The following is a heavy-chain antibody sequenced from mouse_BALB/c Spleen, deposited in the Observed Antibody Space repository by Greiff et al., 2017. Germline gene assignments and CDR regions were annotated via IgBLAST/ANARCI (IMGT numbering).Heavy chain of an antibody. CDR1: GYTFTDYE. CDR3: ARWRRLYYYAMDY. Sequence: QVQLQQSGAELVRPGASVTLSCKASGYTFTDYEMHWVKQTPVHGLAWIGAIDPETGGTAYNQKFTGKATLTADKSSSTAYMELSSLTSEDTAVYNCARWRRLYYYAMDYWGQGTSGTVSS. V-gene: IGHV1-15*01. D-gene: IGHD1-2*01. CDR2: IDPETGGT. J-gene: IGHJ4*01.